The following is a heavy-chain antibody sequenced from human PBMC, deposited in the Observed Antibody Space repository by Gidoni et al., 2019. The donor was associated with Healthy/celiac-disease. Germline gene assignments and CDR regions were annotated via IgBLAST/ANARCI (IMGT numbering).Heavy chain of an antibody. V-gene: IGHV4-39*01. CDR2: IYYSGST. CDR3: ARHLGHKSAFDI. J-gene: IGHJ3*02. Sequence: WIRQPPGKGLEWIGSIYYSGSTYYNPSLKSRVTISVDTSKNQFSLKLSSVTAADPAVYYCARHLGHKSAFDIWGQGTMVTVSS.